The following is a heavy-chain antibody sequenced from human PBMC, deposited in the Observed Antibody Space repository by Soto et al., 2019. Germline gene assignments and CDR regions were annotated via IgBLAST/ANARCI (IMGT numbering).Heavy chain of an antibody. D-gene: IGHD3-3*01. CDR1: GGSISSGGYS. Sequence: SETLSLTCAVSGGSISSGGYSWSWIRQPPGKGLEWIGYIYHSGSTYYNPSLKSRVTISVDRSKNQFSLKLSSVTAADTAVHYCARGPISYDFWSGYYAHYYYGMDVWGQGTTVTVSS. V-gene: IGHV4-30-2*01. CDR2: IYHSGST. CDR3: ARGPISYDFWSGYYAHYYYGMDV. J-gene: IGHJ6*02.